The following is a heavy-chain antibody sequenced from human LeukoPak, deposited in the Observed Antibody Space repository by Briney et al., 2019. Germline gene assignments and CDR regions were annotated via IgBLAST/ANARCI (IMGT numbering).Heavy chain of an antibody. CDR2: IYTSGST. V-gene: IGHV4-61*02. CDR3: ARQGVVVVAATRYPAWFDP. D-gene: IGHD2-15*01. Sequence: SQTLSLTCTVSGGSISSGSYYWSWIRPPAGKGLEWIGRIYTSGSTNYNPSLKSRVTISVDTSKNQFSLKLSSVTAADTAVYYCARQGVVVVAATRYPAWFDPWGQGTLVTVSS. J-gene: IGHJ5*02. CDR1: GGSISSGSYY.